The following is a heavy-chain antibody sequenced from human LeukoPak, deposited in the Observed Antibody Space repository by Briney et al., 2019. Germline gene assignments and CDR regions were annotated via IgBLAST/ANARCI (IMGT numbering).Heavy chain of an antibody. CDR2: ITTYNGYT. V-gene: IGHV1-18*01. Sequence: ASVKVSCKASGYTFTNYGISWMRQAPGQGLGWMGWITTYNGYTNYAQKFQGRVTMTTDTSTSTAYMALRSLRSDDAAVYYCARLSGSYYIFDDWGQGTLVTVSS. D-gene: IGHD1-26*01. J-gene: IGHJ4*02. CDR3: ARLSGSYYIFDD. CDR1: GYTFTNYG.